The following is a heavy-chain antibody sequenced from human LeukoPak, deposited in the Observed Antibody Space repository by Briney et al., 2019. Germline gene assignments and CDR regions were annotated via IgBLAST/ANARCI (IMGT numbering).Heavy chain of an antibody. J-gene: IGHJ4*02. CDR1: GFTFSSYG. D-gene: IGHD4-17*01. V-gene: IGHV3-33*06. CDR3: AKPGDDYGDSGYFDY. CDR2: IWYDGSNK. Sequence: PGRSLRLSCAASGFTFSSYGMHWVRQAPGKGLEWVAVIWYDGSNKYYADSVKGRVTISRDNSKNTLYLQMNSLRAEDTAVYYCAKPGDDYGDSGYFDYWGQGTLVTVSS.